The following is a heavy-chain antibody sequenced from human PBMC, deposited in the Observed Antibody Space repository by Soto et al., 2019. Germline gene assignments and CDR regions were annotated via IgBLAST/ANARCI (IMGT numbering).Heavy chain of an antibody. Sequence: QVQLVQSGAEVKKPGASVTVSCKASGYTFTSYGLSWVRQPPGQGLEWMGWIRPYNGNTNSAQKLQGRVTMNTDTSTSTAYTERRSLRADDTAVYYCAGDLPPQDYWGQGTRVTVSS. J-gene: IGHJ4*02. V-gene: IGHV1-18*01. CDR1: GYTFTSYG. CDR3: AGDLPPQDY. CDR2: IRPYNGNT.